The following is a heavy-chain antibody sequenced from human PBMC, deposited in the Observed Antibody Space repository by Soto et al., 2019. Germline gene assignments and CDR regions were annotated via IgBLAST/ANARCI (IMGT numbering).Heavy chain of an antibody. D-gene: IGHD5-12*01. CDR1: GYPISGGYY. J-gene: IGHJ4*02. Sequence: SETLSLTCAVSGYPISGGYYWGWIRQPPGKGLEWIGIIHHSGSTYYNPSLRSRITISVDTSKNQFSLKMPSVTAADTAVYYCARSSGYVPGGYWGQGILVTVSS. CDR3: ARSSGYVPGGY. CDR2: IHHSGST. V-gene: IGHV4-38-2*01.